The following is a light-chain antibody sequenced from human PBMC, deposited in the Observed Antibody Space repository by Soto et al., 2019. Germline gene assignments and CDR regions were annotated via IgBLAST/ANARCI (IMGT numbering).Light chain of an antibody. J-gene: IGKJ3*01. CDR3: QQRYSTPIG. Sequence: DIQMTQSPSSLSASVGDRVTITCRASHSISSYLNWYQQKPVKAPKLLIYAASSLQSGVPSRFSGSGSGTAFTLTISILHPEEFATYYSQQRYSTPIGFGTVNKVDI. CDR1: HSISSY. V-gene: IGKV1-39*01. CDR2: AAS.